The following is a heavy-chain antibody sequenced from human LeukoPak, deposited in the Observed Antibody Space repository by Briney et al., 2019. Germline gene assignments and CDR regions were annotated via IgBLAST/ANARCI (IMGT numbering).Heavy chain of an antibody. CDR2: IKQDGSEK. J-gene: IGHJ4*02. V-gene: IGHV3-7*01. Sequence: GEYLRLSCAASGFTFSSYWMSWVRQAPGTGLEWVANIKQDGSEKHYVDSVKGRFTIYRDNAKNSLYLQMNSLRAEDTAVYYCARDWDYWGQGALVTVSS. CDR1: GFTFSSYW. CDR3: ARDWDY.